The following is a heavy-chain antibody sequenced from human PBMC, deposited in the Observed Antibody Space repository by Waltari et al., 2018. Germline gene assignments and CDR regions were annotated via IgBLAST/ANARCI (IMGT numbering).Heavy chain of an antibody. CDR1: GYTFTGYY. J-gene: IGHJ4*02. CDR3: AGEARGDSRVAGYFDY. Sequence: QVQLVQSGAEVKKPGASVKVSCKASGYTFTGYYMPWVRQAPGQGLEWMGWINPNSGGKNEEGKFQGRGTMTRDTSNRTAYMERGRVRSEDTSVYYCAGEARGDSRVAGYFDYWGQGTMVTVSS. V-gene: IGHV1-2*02. CDR2: INPNSGGK. D-gene: IGHD3-22*01.